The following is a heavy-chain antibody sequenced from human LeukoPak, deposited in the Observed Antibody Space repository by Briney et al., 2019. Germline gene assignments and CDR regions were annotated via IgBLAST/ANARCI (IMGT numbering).Heavy chain of an antibody. J-gene: IGHJ6*02. Sequence: PSQTLSLTCTVSGGSISSGGYSLSWIRQHPGKGLEWIGYIHYSGSTYYNSSLNSRVTISVDTSKNQFSLKLSSVTAADTAVYYCAGHSSGWSDYYYYYGMDVWGQGATVTVSS. D-gene: IGHD6-19*01. CDR1: GGSISSGGYS. CDR3: AGHSSGWSDYYYYYGMDV. V-gene: IGHV4-31*03. CDR2: IHYSGST.